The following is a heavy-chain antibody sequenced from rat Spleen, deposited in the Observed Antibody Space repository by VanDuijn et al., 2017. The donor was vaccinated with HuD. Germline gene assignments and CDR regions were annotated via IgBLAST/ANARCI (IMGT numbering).Heavy chain of an antibody. CDR1: GFSLTSYN. V-gene: IGHV2-30*01. Sequence: QVQLKESGPDLVQPSQTLSLTCTVSGFSLTSYNVHWVRQPTGKGLEWMGVIWTGGSTDYNSALKSRLSISRDTSKSQVFLKMNSLQTEDTAMYFCASRSTVPFDYWGQGVMVTVSS. D-gene: IGHD3-3*01. CDR3: ASRSTVPFDY. CDR2: IWTGGST. J-gene: IGHJ2*01.